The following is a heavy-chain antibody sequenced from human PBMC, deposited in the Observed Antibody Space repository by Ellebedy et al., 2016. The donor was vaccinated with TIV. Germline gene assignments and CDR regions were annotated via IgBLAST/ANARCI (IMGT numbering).Heavy chain of an antibody. J-gene: IGHJ5*01. D-gene: IGHD2-21*01. Sequence: GGSLRLSXAASGFLFNQYGMHWVRQAPGKGLEWVAVIANDGRNKYYGDFVKGRFTISRDNSKNTLYLQMNSLKVEDTAVYYCANMAWGNEDYSVDSWGQGTLVTVSS. V-gene: IGHV3-30*18. CDR2: IANDGRNK. CDR1: GFLFNQYG. CDR3: ANMAWGNEDYSVDS.